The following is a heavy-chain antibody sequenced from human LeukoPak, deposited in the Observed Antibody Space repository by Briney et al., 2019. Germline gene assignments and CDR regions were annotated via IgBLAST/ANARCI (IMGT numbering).Heavy chain of an antibody. CDR1: GFTFSAYA. CDR2: ICGGCGDT. Sequence: PGGSLRLSCVASGFTFSAYAMSWVRQAPGKGLEWVSAICGGCGDTYYADSVKGRFTISRDNSKNTLYLQMNSLRAEDTAVYYCAKEQNTYSSSPPDYWGQGTLVTVSS. CDR3: AKEQNTYSSSPPDY. J-gene: IGHJ4*02. V-gene: IGHV3-23*01. D-gene: IGHD6-13*01.